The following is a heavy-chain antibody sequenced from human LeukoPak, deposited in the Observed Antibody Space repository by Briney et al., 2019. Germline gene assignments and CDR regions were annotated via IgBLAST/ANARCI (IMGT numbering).Heavy chain of an antibody. CDR2: IRYDGSNK. CDR3: AKVEYSSSWYGVGSLDC. D-gene: IGHD6-13*01. J-gene: IGHJ4*02. CDR1: GFTFSSYG. Sequence: GGSLRLSCAASGFTFSSYGMHWVRQAPGKGLEWVAFIRYDGSNKYYADSVKGRFTISRDNSKNTLYLQMNSLRAEDTAVYYCAKVEYSSSWYGVGSLDCWGQGTLVTVSS. V-gene: IGHV3-30*02.